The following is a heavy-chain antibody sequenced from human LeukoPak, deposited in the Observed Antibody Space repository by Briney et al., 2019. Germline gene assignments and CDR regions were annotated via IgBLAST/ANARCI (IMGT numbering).Heavy chain of an antibody. CDR1: GYSISSGYY. J-gene: IGHJ4*02. V-gene: IGHV4-38-2*02. CDR3: ASTIH. CDR2: IYHSGST. D-gene: IGHD5-24*01. Sequence: SETLSLTCTVSGYSISSGYYWGWIRQPPGKGLEWIGSIYHSGSTYYNPSLKSRVTISVDTSKNQFSLKLSSVTAADTAVYYCASTIHWGQGTLATVSS.